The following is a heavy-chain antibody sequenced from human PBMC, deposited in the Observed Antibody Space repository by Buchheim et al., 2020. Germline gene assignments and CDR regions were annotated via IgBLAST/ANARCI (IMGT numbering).Heavy chain of an antibody. D-gene: IGHD4-17*01. CDR1: GFTFSDYY. V-gene: IGHV3-11*03. CDR3: ARVADYGDSTAHYYGMDV. J-gene: IGHJ6*02. Sequence: VQLLESGGGLVQPGGSLRLSCAASGFTFSDYYMTWIRQAPGKGLEWVTYISGSSSDTSYADSVKGRFTISRDDAKNSLYLQVNSLRVEDTAVYYCARVADYGDSTAHYYGMDVWGQGTT. CDR2: ISGSSSDT.